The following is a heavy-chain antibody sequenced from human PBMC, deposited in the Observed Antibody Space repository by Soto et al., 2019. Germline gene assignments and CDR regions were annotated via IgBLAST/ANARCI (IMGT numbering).Heavy chain of an antibody. V-gene: IGHV4-31*03. CDR3: ARGGPVSVSPAWQLLGYFDY. CDR2: ISYTGAT. CDR1: GGSISRGAYF. Sequence: QVHLQESGPGQVRPSQTLSLSCSVSGGSISRGAYFWTWIRQFPGKGLEWIAYISYTGATYYNPSRKGRVTILAGTSKNQFSLKLNSVTSADTAVYYCARGGPVSVSPAWQLLGYFDYWGQGTLVTVSS. D-gene: IGHD2-15*01. J-gene: IGHJ4*02.